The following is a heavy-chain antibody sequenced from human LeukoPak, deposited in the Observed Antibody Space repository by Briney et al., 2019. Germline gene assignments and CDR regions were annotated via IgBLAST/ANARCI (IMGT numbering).Heavy chain of an antibody. Sequence: PSETLSLTCAVYGGSFSGYYWSWIRQPPGKGLAWIGEINHSGSTNYNPSLKSRVTISVDTSKNQFSLKLSSVTAADTAVYYCARGKTKGTPVARRGYFDYWGQGTLVTVSS. J-gene: IGHJ4*02. CDR1: GGSFSGYY. D-gene: IGHD5-12*01. V-gene: IGHV4-34*01. CDR2: INHSGST. CDR3: ARGKTKGTPVARRGYFDY.